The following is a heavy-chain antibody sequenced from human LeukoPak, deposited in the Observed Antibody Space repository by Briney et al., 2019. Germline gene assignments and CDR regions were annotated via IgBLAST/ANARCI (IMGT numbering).Heavy chain of an antibody. CDR1: GGTFSSYA. J-gene: IGHJ4*02. Sequence: SVKVSCKASGGTFSSYAISWVRQAPGQGLEWMGGIIPIFGTANYAQKFQGRVTITADESTSTAYMELSSLRSEDTAVYYCATGDIVVVPAAASYFDYWGQGTLVTVSP. CDR3: ATGDIVVVPAAASYFDY. D-gene: IGHD2-2*01. V-gene: IGHV1-69*13. CDR2: IIPIFGTA.